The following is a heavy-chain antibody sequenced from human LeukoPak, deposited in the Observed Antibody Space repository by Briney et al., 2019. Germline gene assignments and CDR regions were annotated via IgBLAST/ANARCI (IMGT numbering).Heavy chain of an antibody. CDR1: GYTFTGYY. V-gene: IGHV1-2*02. CDR3: ARALQESGTHYPRFDY. J-gene: IGHJ4*02. CDR2: IIPRSGDT. Sequence: ASVKVSCKASGYTFTGYYIHWVRQAPGQGLECMGWIIPRSGDTHFAQNFQGRLTMTRDTSISTAYMELSRLRSDDTAVYYCARALQESGTHYPRFDYRGQGNLVTVSS. D-gene: IGHD1-1*01.